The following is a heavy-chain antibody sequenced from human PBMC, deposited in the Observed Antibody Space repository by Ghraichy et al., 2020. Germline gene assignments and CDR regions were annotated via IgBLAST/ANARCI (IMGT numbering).Heavy chain of an antibody. Sequence: SQTLSLTCAVSGGSFSGYFWRWIRQPPGRGLEWIGEINHSGSTKYNPSLRNRVTVSVDTSKNQFSLKLTSMTAADTAVYYCESWRWASGAYYANLRDDWGKGTPVTVSS. D-gene: IGHD3-22*01. CDR2: INHSGST. V-gene: IGHV4-34*01. CDR1: GGSFSGYF. J-gene: IGHJ4*02. CDR3: ESWRWASGAYYANLRDD.